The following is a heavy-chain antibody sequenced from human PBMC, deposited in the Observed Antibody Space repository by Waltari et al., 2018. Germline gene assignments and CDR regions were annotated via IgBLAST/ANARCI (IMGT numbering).Heavy chain of an antibody. V-gene: IGHV1-2*02. CDR2: SNPNNGGT. CDR3: AKEDGTRFDP. J-gene: IGHJ5*02. D-gene: IGHD1-1*01. CDR1: GYTFTGYY. Sequence: QVQLVQSGAEVKKPGAAVKVSGKASGYTFTGYYMHWVRQAPGQGLEGMGWSNPNNGGTNYAQKFQVRVAMTRDTSISTAYMELSGLTSDDTAVYYGAKEDGTRFDPWGQGTLVTVSS.